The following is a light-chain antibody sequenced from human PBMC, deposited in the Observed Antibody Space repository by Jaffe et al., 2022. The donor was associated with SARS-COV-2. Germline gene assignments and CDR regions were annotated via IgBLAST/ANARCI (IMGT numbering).Light chain of an antibody. V-gene: IGLV2-14*01. CDR3: SSYTSSNTFYV. Sequence: QSALTQPASVSGSPGQSITISCTGTSSDVGGYNYVSWYQQHPGKAPKLMIYDVSNRPSGVSNRFSGSKSGNTASLTISGLQAEDEADYYCSSYTSSNTFYVFGTGTKVIVL. J-gene: IGLJ1*01. CDR1: SSDVGGYNY. CDR2: DVS.